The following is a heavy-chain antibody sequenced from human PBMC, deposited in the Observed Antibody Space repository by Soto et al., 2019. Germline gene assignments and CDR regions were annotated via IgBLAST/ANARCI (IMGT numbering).Heavy chain of an antibody. J-gene: IGHJ5*02. CDR2: INPNSGVT. V-gene: IGHV1-2*02. CDR1: GYTFTAYY. D-gene: IGHD2-15*01. CDR3: ASLGVFAREIVA. Sequence: SVKVSCKASGYTFTAYYLHWVRQAPGQGLEWMGWINPNSGVTNYAQKFQDRVTMTRDTSISTAYMELDRLKSDDTAVYYCASLGVFAREIVAWGQGTLVTVSS.